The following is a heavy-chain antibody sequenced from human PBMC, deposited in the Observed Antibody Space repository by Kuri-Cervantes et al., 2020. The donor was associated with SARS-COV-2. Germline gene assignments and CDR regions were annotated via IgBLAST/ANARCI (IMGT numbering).Heavy chain of an antibody. J-gene: IGHJ4*02. CDR3: AREGANGSVDY. CDR1: GGSFSGYY. V-gene: IGHV4-34*01. D-gene: IGHD1-26*01. CDR2: INHSGST. Sequence: SETLSLTCAVYGGSFSGYYWSWIRQPPGKGLEWIGEINHSGSTNYNPSLKSRVTISVDTSKNQFSLKLSSVTAADTAVYYCAREGANGSVDYWGQGTLVTVSS.